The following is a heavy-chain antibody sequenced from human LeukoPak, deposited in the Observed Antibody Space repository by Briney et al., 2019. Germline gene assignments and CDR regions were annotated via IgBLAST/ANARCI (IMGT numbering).Heavy chain of an antibody. CDR3: LGGTSF. CDR1: GFSFSSYE. J-gene: IGHJ4*02. D-gene: IGHD4-23*01. Sequence: QPGGSLRLSCAGSGFSFSSYEMNWVRQAPGKGLEWVSYISNSGTIMYYADSVKGRFTISRDNAKNSLSLQMNSLRADDTAVYYCLGGTSFWGRGALVTVSS. CDR2: ISNSGTIM. V-gene: IGHV3-48*03.